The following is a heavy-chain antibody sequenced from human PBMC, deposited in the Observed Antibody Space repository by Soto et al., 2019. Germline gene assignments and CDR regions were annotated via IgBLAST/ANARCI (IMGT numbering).Heavy chain of an antibody. J-gene: IGHJ6*02. CDR2: ISYDGSHK. CDR1: GFIFTSYA. CDR3: ARDFKARFSSSTYYGMDV. Sequence: PGGSLRLSCAASGFIFTSYAMHWVRQAPGTGLEWVAVISYDGSHKLYADSVKGRFTISRDNSKNTVYLEVDSLRSEDTAVYFCARDFKARFSSSTYYGMDVWGQGTTVTVYS. D-gene: IGHD2-2*01. V-gene: IGHV3-30-3*01.